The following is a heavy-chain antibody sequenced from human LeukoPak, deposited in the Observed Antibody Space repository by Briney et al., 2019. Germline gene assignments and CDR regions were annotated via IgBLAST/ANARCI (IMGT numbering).Heavy chain of an antibody. CDR1: GYTFTGYY. CDR2: INPNSGDT. V-gene: IGHV1-2*02. Sequence: ASVKVSCKAPGYTFTGYYLHWVRQAPGQGLEYMGWINPNSGDTNYAQKFQGRVTMTRDTSISTAYMDLSRLGADDTAVYYCAVLLLPAGNGFDFWGQGTMVTVSS. D-gene: IGHD3-22*01. CDR3: AVLLLPAGNGFDF. J-gene: IGHJ3*01.